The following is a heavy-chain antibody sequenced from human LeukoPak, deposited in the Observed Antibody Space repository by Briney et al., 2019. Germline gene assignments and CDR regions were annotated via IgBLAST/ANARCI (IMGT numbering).Heavy chain of an antibody. Sequence: GGSLRLSCAASGFTFSTYAMYWVRQAPGKGLVWVSRISSDGSSTIYADSVMGRFTISRDIAKSTLYLQMDSLRAENTAVYYCARAQMGAPTDYWGQGTLVTVSS. CDR1: GFTFSTYA. V-gene: IGHV3-74*01. J-gene: IGHJ4*02. D-gene: IGHD1-26*01. CDR2: ISSDGSST. CDR3: ARAQMGAPTDY.